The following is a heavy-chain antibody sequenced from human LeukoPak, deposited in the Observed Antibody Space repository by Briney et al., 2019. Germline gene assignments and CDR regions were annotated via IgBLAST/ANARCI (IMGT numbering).Heavy chain of an antibody. Sequence: GRSLRLSCAASRFPFRSYGVHWVRQAPGKGLEWVAVIWYDGSEKYYADSVKGRFTVSRDNSNNMLYLQMDSLRAEDTAVYYCARRTSGAFAIWGQGTKVTVSS. CDR3: ARRTSGAFAI. CDR1: RFPFRSYG. V-gene: IGHV3-33*04. CDR2: IWYDGSEK. J-gene: IGHJ3*02.